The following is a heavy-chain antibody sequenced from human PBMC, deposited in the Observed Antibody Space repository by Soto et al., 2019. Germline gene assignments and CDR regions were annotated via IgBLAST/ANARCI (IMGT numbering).Heavy chain of an antibody. J-gene: IGHJ6*02. Sequence: GASVKVSCKASGYTFTSSGISWVRQAPGQGLEWMGWISTDNGNTNYAQHLQGRVSMTTDTSTSTAYMDLRSLRSEDTAVYYCARGVPYGDYLGYYYYGMDVWGQGTTVTVSS. D-gene: IGHD4-17*01. CDR1: GYTFTSSG. CDR2: ISTDNGNT. V-gene: IGHV1-18*01. CDR3: ARGVPYGDYLGYYYYGMDV.